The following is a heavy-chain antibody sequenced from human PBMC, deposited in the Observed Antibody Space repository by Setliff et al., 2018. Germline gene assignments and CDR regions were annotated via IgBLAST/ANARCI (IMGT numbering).Heavy chain of an antibody. Sequence: GASVKVSCKASGYSFTSYPMTWVRQAPGQGLEWLGWINTNTGNPTYAQGFTGRFVFSLDTSVSTAYLQISSLKAEDTAVYYCARGPLHYDFWSGYYTVSWFDPWGQGTLVTVSS. J-gene: IGHJ5*02. CDR2: INTNTGNP. D-gene: IGHD3-3*01. V-gene: IGHV7-4-1*02. CDR1: GYSFTSYP. CDR3: ARGPLHYDFWSGYYTVSWFDP.